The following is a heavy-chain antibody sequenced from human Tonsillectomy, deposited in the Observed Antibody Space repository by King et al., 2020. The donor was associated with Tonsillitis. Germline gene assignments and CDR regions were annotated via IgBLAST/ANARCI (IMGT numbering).Heavy chain of an antibody. CDR3: ARDLGYCSGGSCGAFDY. CDR2: ISFDGNNK. J-gene: IGHJ4*02. Sequence: VQLVESGGGVVQPGRSLRLSCAASGFTFSSYAMHWVRQAPGKGLEWVAFISFDGNNKYYADSVKGRFTISRDDFKNTLYLQMNSLRADDTAVFYCARDLGYCSGGSCGAFDYWGQGTLVTVSS. CDR1: GFTFSSYA. D-gene: IGHD2-15*01. V-gene: IGHV3-30-3*01.